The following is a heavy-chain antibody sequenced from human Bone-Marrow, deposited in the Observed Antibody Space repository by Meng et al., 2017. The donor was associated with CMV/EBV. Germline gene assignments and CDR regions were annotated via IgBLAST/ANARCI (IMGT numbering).Heavy chain of an antibody. D-gene: IGHD3-3*01. CDR1: GGTFSSYA. V-gene: IGHV1-69*10. CDR2: IIPILGIA. CDR3: ARGKQYYDFWSGYLY. Sequence: SVKVSCKASGGTFSSYAISWVRQAPGQGLEWMGGIIPILGIANYAQKFQGRVTITADKSTSTAYMELSSLRSEDTAVYYCARGKQYYDFWSGYLYWGQGTLVTVSS. J-gene: IGHJ4*02.